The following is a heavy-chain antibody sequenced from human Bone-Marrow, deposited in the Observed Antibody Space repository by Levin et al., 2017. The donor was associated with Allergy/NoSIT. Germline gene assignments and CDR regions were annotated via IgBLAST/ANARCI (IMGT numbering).Heavy chain of an antibody. CDR3: ARDLGFRSSS. V-gene: IGHV3-74*01. Sequence: GESLKISCAASGFTFSNHWMHWVRLLPGKGLAWVSHISTDGAIANYADSVRGRFTVSRDNAKNMVYLQMNSLRVEDTAVYYCARDLGFRSSSWGQGTLVTVSS. D-gene: IGHD6-19*01. CDR1: GFTFSNHW. J-gene: IGHJ5*02. CDR2: ISTDGAIA.